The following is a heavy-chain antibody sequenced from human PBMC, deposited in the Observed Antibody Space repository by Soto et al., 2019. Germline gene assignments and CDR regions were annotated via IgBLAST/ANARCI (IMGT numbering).Heavy chain of an antibody. J-gene: IGHJ4*02. D-gene: IGHD2-15*01. V-gene: IGHV5-51*01. Sequence: GESLKISCKGSGYSFTNYWILWVRQMPGKGLEWMGIIYPGDSDTTYSPSFQGQVKISADRSISTAYLQWSSLKASDTAMYYCASFSGRSTYFEYWGPGTLVTVSS. CDR1: GYSFTNYW. CDR2: IYPGDSDT. CDR3: ASFSGRSTYFEY.